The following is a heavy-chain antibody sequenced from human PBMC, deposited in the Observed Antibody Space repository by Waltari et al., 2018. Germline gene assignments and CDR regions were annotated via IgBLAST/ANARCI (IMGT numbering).Heavy chain of an antibody. CDR2: INPKNGDT. CDR3: LRDSSGSHFDY. CDR1: GYTFTGDA. V-gene: IGHV1-2*06. D-gene: IGHD3-22*01. J-gene: IGHJ4*02. Sequence: LVQSGAEVKKPGAAVKVSCKASGYTFTGDAILWVRQAPGQGLEWMGRINPKNGDTHYAQKFQGRVAMTTDTSTNTAFMELHSLRSDDTAVYYCLRDSSGSHFDYWGQGTLVTVSS.